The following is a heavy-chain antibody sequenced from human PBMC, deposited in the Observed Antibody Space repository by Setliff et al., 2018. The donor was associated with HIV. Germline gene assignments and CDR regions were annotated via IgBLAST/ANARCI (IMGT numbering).Heavy chain of an antibody. CDR3: ARDGISGGAYPPYYFDY. V-gene: IGHV3-23*01. CDR2: ISGSGGST. CDR1: GFTFNSYA. D-gene: IGHD2-15*01. J-gene: IGHJ4*01. Sequence: ESLKISCAASGFTFNSYAMSWVRQAPGKGLEWVSVISGSGGSTFYADSVKGRFTISRDNSKNTLYLQMNGLRVDDTAVYYCARDGISGGAYPPYYFDYWGHGTLVTVSS.